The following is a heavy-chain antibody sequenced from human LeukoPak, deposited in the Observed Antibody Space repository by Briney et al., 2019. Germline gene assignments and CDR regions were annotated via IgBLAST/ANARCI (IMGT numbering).Heavy chain of an antibody. CDR2: ISYDGSNK. D-gene: IGHD1-14*01. CDR3: AKGVNPGYNPGWSNFDY. V-gene: IGHV3-30*18. Sequence: GGSLRLSCAASGFTFSSYGMHWVRQAPGKGLEWVAVISYDGSNKYYADSVKGRFTISRDNAKNTVHLQMNTLRAEDTAIYYCAKGVNPGYNPGWSNFDYWGQGTLVTVSS. CDR1: GFTFSSYG. J-gene: IGHJ4*02.